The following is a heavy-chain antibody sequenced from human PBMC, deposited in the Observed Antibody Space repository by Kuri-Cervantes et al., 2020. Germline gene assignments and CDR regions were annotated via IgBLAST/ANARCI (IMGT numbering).Heavy chain of an antibody. V-gene: IGHV1-18*01. D-gene: IGHD2-15*01. CDR1: VDTFTSYA. CDR2: ISSYNGNT. Sequence: ASVKVSCKASVDTFTSYAMNWVRQAPGQGLEGMGWISSYNGNTNYAQKLQGRVTMTTDTSTSTAYMELRSLRSDDTAVYYCAGEDYCSGGSCYNYWGQGTLVTVSS. J-gene: IGHJ4*02. CDR3: AGEDYCSGGSCYNY.